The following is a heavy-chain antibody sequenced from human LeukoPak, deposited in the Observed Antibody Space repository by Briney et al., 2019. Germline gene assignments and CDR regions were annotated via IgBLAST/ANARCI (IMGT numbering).Heavy chain of an antibody. D-gene: IGHD3-9*01. Sequence: GGSLRLSCAASGFTFSSYGMHWVRQAPGKGLEWVAVISYDGSNKYYADSVKGRFTISRDNSKNTLYLQMNSLRAEDTAVCYCAKASYYDILTGETQYYLDYWGQGTLVTVSS. CDR1: GFTFSSYG. V-gene: IGHV3-30*18. CDR3: AKASYYDILTGETQYYLDY. CDR2: ISYDGSNK. J-gene: IGHJ4*02.